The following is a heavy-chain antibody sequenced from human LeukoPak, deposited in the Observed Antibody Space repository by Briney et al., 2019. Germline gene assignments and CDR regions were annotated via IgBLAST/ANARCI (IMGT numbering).Heavy chain of an antibody. CDR3: ARDLSGVEGYNWFDP. V-gene: IGHV4-4*07. CDR2: IYTSGST. Sequence: SETLSLTCTVSGGSISSYYWSWLRQTEEKGLEWIGRIYTSGSTNYNPSLKSRVTISVDTSKNQFSLKLSSVTAADTAVYYCARDLSGVEGYNWFDPRGQGALVTVSS. J-gene: IGHJ5*02. CDR1: GGSISSYY.